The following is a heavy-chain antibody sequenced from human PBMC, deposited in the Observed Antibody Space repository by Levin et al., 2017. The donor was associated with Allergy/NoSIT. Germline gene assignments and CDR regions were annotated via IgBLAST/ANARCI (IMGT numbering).Heavy chain of an antibody. CDR1: GFTFSNAW. CDR3: TTVRYADLGYYYYGMDV. D-gene: IGHD5-12*01. J-gene: IGHJ6*02. Sequence: GGSLRLSCAASGFTFSNAWMSWVRQAPGKGLEWVGRIKSKTDGGTTDYAAPVKGRFTISRDDSKNTLYLQMNSLKTEDTAVYYCTTVRYADLGYYYYGMDVWGQGTTVTVSS. CDR2: IKSKTDGGTT. V-gene: IGHV3-15*01.